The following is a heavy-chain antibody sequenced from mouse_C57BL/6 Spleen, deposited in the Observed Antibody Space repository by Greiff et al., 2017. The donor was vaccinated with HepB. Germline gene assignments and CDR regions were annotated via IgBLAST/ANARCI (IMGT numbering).Heavy chain of an antibody. Sequence: QVQLQQSGAELVKPGASVKLSCKASGYTFTSYWMHWVKQRPGQGLEWIGMIHPNSGSTNYNEKFKSKATLTVDKSSSTAYMQLSSLTSEDSAVYYCAKKGDGDKYYYAMDYWGQGTSVTVSS. D-gene: IGHD2-13*01. CDR2: IHPNSGST. J-gene: IGHJ4*01. V-gene: IGHV1-64*01. CDR1: GYTFTSYW. CDR3: AKKGDGDKYYYAMDY.